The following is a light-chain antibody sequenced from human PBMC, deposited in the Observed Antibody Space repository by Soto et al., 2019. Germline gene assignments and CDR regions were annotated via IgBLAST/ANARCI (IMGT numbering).Light chain of an antibody. V-gene: IGKV3-20*01. CDR3: QQFSSYPLT. CDR1: QTVDNF. CDR2: DAT. J-gene: IGKJ4*01. Sequence: EIVLTQSPVIVSLSPGERATLSCRASQTVDNFLAWYQLKPGKAPRLLIYDATKRASGIPDRFSGGGSGTDFILTISRLEPEDFAVYYCQQFSSYPLTFGGGTKVDIK.